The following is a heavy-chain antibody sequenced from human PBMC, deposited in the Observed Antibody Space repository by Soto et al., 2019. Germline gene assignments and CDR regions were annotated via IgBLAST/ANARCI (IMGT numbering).Heavy chain of an antibody. V-gene: IGHV3-74*03. Sequence: ASVKVSCAASGFSFSSAWFNWVRQAPGKGLVWVARISDDGTMRTYAGSVKGRFTISRDNANNTLYLQMNSLRAEDTAVYYCAREPRPVIATNWFDPWGQGTLVTVSS. CDR2: ISDDGTMR. CDR1: GFSFSSAW. D-gene: IGHD2-21*01. J-gene: IGHJ5*02. CDR3: AREPRPVIATNWFDP.